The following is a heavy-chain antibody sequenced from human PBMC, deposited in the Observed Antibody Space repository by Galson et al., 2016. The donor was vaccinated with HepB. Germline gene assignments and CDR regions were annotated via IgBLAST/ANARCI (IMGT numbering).Heavy chain of an antibody. D-gene: IGHD5-24*01. J-gene: IGHJ1*01. CDR2: IYLDDSDT. CDR1: GYTSSSYW. Sequence: QSGAEVKKPGESLKISCEGSGYTSSSYWIGWVRQMPGKGLEWMGIIYLDDSDTRYSPSFQGQVTISADKSINTAYLQWSSLKASATAIYYCARRESNGWLEYDPHRGQGTRVTVSP. CDR3: ARRESNGWLEYDPH. V-gene: IGHV5-51*01.